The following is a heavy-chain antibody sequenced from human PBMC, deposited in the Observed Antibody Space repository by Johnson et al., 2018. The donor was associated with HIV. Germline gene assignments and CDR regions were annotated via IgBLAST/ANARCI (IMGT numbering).Heavy chain of an antibody. CDR3: AKDPPGVDDIHAFDI. CDR1: GFTFSSYW. J-gene: IGHJ3*02. V-gene: IGHV3-7*01. Sequence: VQLVESGGGLVQPGGSLRLSCAASGFTFSSYWMSWVRQAPGKGLEWVANIKQDGSEKYYADSVKGRFTISRDNSKNTLYLQMNSLRAEDTAVYYCAKDPPGVDDIHAFDIWGQGTMVTVSS. CDR2: IKQDGSEK. D-gene: IGHD3-9*01.